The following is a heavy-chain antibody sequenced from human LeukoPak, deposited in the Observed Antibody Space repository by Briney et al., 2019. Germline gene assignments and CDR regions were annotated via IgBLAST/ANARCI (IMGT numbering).Heavy chain of an antibody. V-gene: IGHV4-34*01. D-gene: IGHD3-3*01. CDR3: ASQRYDFWSTGPVGWFDP. CDR1: GGSFSGYY. Sequence: SETLSLTCDVYGGSFSGYYWSWIRQPPGEGLEWIGEINHSGSTNYNPSLKSRVTISVDTSKNQFSLKLSSVTAADTAVYYCASQRYDFWSTGPVGWFDPWGQGTLVTVSS. J-gene: IGHJ5*02. CDR2: INHSGST.